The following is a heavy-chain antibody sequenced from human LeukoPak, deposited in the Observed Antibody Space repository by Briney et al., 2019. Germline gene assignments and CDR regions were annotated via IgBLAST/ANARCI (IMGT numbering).Heavy chain of an antibody. Sequence: PSETLSLTCTVSGGSISSSTYWWGWIRQPPGKGLEWVGSIYYPGTTYYNPSLKSRVTMSVDTSKNQFSLKLSSVTAADTAVYYCAGLDAGATGGFDYWGQGTLVTVSS. CDR1: GGSISSSTYW. J-gene: IGHJ4*02. D-gene: IGHD2-2*01. CDR2: IYYPGTT. V-gene: IGHV4-39*01. CDR3: AGLDAGATGGFDY.